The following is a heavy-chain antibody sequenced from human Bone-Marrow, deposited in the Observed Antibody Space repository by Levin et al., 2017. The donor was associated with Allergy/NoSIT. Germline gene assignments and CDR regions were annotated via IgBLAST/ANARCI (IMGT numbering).Heavy chain of an antibody. D-gene: IGHD3-22*01. CDR3: ARRRDSSGYGFDY. CDR2: IYYSGST. CDR1: GASISSHY. Sequence: ASETLSLTCTVSGASISSHYWSWIRQPPGKGLEWIGYIYYSGSTNYNPSLKSRVSISLDTSKNQVSLKLSSVTAADTALYYCARRRDSSGYGFDYWGQGTLVTVSS. J-gene: IGHJ4*02. V-gene: IGHV4-59*11.